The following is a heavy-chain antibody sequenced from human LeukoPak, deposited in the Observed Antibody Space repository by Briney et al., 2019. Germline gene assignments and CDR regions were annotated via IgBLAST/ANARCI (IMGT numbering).Heavy chain of an antibody. CDR3: ARHATAVVTPFDY. CDR2: IYHGDRNT. Sequence: RTGESLKICCKGSGYSFTNNWICWGRQMPGKGVGGMGIIYHGDRNTSYSPSFQGQVTISADKSISTAYLQWSSLKASDTAMYYCARHATAVVTPFDYWGQGTLVTVSS. J-gene: IGHJ4*02. CDR1: GYSFTNNW. V-gene: IGHV5-51*01. D-gene: IGHD2-21*02.